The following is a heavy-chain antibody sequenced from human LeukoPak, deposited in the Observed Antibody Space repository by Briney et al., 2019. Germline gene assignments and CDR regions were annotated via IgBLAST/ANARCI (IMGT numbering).Heavy chain of an antibody. CDR3: ARISDSSGYAGAFDI. CDR1: GLTFSSYS. J-gene: IGHJ3*02. Sequence: GGSLRLSCAASGLTFSSYSMNWVRQAPGKGLEWVSSISSSSSYIYYADSVKGRFTISRDNAKNSLYLQMNSLRAEDTAVYYCARISDSSGYAGAFDIWGQGTMVTVSS. D-gene: IGHD3-22*01. V-gene: IGHV3-21*01. CDR2: ISSSSSYI.